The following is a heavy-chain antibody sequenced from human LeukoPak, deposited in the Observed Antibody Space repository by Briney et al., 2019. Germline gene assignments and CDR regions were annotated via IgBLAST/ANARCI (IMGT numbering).Heavy chain of an antibody. Sequence: PGRSLRLSCAASGFTFSSYGMHWVRQAPGKGLEWVAVIWYDGSNKYYADSVKGRFTISRDNSKNTQYLQMNSLRAEDTAVYYCARLGVSSGGGSCYSCDYWGQGTLVTVSS. CDR2: IWYDGSNK. D-gene: IGHD2-15*01. CDR3: ARLGVSSGGGSCYSCDY. J-gene: IGHJ4*02. CDR1: GFTFSSYG. V-gene: IGHV3-33*01.